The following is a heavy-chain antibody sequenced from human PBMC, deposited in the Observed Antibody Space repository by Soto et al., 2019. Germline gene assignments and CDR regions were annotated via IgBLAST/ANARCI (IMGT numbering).Heavy chain of an antibody. J-gene: IGHJ4*02. CDR2: IYYSGST. D-gene: IGHD3-3*01. CDR3: VRVSPQLRFFAARRAYYFDY. V-gene: IGHV4-59*01. Sequence: PSETLSLTCTVSGGSISSYYWSWIRQPPGKGLEWIGYIYYSGSTNYNPSLKSRVTISVDTSKNQFSLKLSSVTAADTAVYYCVRVSPQLRFFAARRAYYFDYWGQGTLVTVSS. CDR1: GGSISSYY.